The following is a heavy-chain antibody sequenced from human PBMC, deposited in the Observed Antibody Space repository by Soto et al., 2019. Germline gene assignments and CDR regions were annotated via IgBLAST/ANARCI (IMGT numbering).Heavy chain of an antibody. CDR2: IKDDGGDE. D-gene: IGHD2-2*03. J-gene: IGHJ4*02. CDR1: GITFSPYW. Sequence: GGSLRLSCAASGITFSPYWMSWVRQAPGKGLEWVAIIKDDGGDEHYLEAVRGRFTISRDNAKKSLYLAMDSLRVEDTAVYYCAGGNGWISDSWGQGTLVTVSS. V-gene: IGHV3-7*05. CDR3: AGGNGWISDS.